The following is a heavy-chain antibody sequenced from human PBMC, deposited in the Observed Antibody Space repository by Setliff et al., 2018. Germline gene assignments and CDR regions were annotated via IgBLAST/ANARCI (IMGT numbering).Heavy chain of an antibody. J-gene: IGHJ6*03. CDR1: GFSFSDAW. CDR2: IYTSWST. Sequence: GSLRLSCAASGFSFSDAWMNWVRQSPSKGLEWVGQIYTSWSTNYNPSLKGRATLSIDASKKQFSLKLTSVTAADTAVYYCARMSGFLYMDVWGKGTTVTSP. CDR3: ARMSGFLYMDV. D-gene: IGHD3-3*01. V-gene: IGHV4-4*09.